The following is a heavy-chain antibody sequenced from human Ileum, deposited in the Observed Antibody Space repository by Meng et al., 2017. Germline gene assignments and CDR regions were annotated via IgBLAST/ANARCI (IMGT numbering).Heavy chain of an antibody. CDR2: LSASGANT. D-gene: IGHD2-15*01. V-gene: IGHV3-23*01. J-gene: IGHJ4*02. CDR3: AKSTLYCRATEIDY. Sequence: GGSLRLSCAASGFTFSNYAMTWVRQAPGWGLEWVSTLSASGANTYYAESVKGRFTISRDNSRNTLYLQMNSLRAEDTAVYYCAKSTLYCRATEIDYWGQGTLVTVSS. CDR1: GFTFSNYA.